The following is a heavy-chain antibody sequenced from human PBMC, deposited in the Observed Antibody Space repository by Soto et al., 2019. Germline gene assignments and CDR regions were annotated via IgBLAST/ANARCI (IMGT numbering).Heavy chain of an antibody. J-gene: IGHJ6*02. V-gene: IGHV1-3*01. CDR1: GYTFTSYA. Sequence: ASVKVSCKASGYTFTSYAMHWVRQAPGQRLEWMGWINAGNGNTKYSQKFQGRVTITRDTSASTAYMELSSLRSEDTAVYYCARERSDFWSGYSSMDVWGQGTTVTV. CDR2: INAGNGNT. CDR3: ARERSDFWSGYSSMDV. D-gene: IGHD3-3*01.